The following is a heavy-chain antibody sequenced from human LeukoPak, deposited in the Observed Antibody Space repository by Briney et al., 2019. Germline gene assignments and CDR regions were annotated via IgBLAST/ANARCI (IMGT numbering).Heavy chain of an antibody. CDR2: ISYDGSNK. V-gene: IGHV3-30*18. Sequence: GGSLRLSCAASGFTFSSYGMHWVRQAPGKGLEWVAVISYDGSNKYYADSVKGRFTISRDNSKNTLYLQMNSPRAEDTAVYYCANGEVYWGQGTLVTVSS. CDR1: GFTFSSYG. J-gene: IGHJ4*02. CDR3: ANGEVY.